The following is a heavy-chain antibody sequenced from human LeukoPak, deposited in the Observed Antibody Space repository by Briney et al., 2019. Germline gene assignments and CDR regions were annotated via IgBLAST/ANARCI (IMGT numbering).Heavy chain of an antibody. CDR1: GFTFSTYA. CDR2: ISGSGGST. V-gene: IGHV3-23*01. J-gene: IGHJ6*02. Sequence: GGSLRLSCAASGFTFSTYAMSWVRLAPGKGLEWVSGISGSGGSTYYADSVRGRFTSSRDNSNNTLYVQMNSLRVEDTAVYYCAKSGGLSGSGRLAMDVWGQGTTVTVSS. D-gene: IGHD3-10*01. CDR3: AKSGGLSGSGRLAMDV.